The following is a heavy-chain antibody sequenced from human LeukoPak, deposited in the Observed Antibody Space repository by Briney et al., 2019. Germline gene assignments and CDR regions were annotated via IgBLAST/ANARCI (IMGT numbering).Heavy chain of an antibody. CDR3: ARDNDSRDPPHFDY. CDR2: INPNSGGT. D-gene: IGHD3-16*01. V-gene: IGHV1-2*02. CDR1: GYTFTGYY. J-gene: IGHJ4*02. Sequence: GASVKVSCKASGYTFTGYYMHWGRQAPGQGREWMGWINPNSGGTNYAQKFQGRVTMTRDTSISTAYMELSRLRSDDTAVYYCARDNDSRDPPHFDYWGQGTLVTVSS.